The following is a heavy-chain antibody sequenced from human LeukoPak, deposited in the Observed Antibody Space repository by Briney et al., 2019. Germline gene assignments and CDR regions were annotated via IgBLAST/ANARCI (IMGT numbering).Heavy chain of an antibody. Sequence: GESLKISCKGSGYSFTSYWIGWVRQMPGKGLELMGIIYPGDSDTRYSPSFQGQVTISAGKSISTAYLQWSSLKASDTAMYYCARHYYDILTGYYIDYWGQGTLVTVSS. V-gene: IGHV5-51*01. D-gene: IGHD3-9*01. J-gene: IGHJ4*02. CDR2: IYPGDSDT. CDR1: GYSFTSYW. CDR3: ARHYYDILTGYYIDY.